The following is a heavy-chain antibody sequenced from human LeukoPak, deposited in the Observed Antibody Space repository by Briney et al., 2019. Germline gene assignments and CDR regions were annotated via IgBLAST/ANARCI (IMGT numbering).Heavy chain of an antibody. D-gene: IGHD1-1*01. Sequence: SETLSLTCTVSGGSISSYYWSWIRQPPGKGLEWIGEINHSGSTNYNPSLKSRVTISVDTSKNQFSLKLSSVTAADTAVYYCARMFYQTGNWGQGTLVTVSS. CDR1: GGSISSYY. J-gene: IGHJ4*02. V-gene: IGHV4-34*01. CDR3: ARMFYQTGN. CDR2: INHSGST.